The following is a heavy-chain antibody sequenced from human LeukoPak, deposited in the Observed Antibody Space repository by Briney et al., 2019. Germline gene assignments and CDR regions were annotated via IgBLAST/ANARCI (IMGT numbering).Heavy chain of an antibody. J-gene: IGHJ6*02. CDR1: GYTFTSYG. D-gene: IGHD2-2*02. CDR3: ARMECSSSNCYMFYYYGMDV. CDR2: INTYAGNP. V-gene: IGHV7-4-1*02. Sequence: ASVKVSCTASGYTFTSYGISWVRQAPGQGLEWMGWINTYAGNPTYAQGFTGRFVFSLDTLVNTAYLQISSLQAEDTAVYYCARMECSSSNCYMFYYYGMDVWGQGTTVTVSS.